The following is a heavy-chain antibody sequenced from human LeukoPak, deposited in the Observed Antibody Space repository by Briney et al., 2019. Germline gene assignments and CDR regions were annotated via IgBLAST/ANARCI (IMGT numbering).Heavy chain of an antibody. J-gene: IGHJ4*02. CDR1: GFPFSGYS. Sequence: GGSLRLSCATSGFPFSGYSMTWVRQAPGKGLEWVAYISGRGSTIYYADSVKGRFTISRDNDKSSVSLQMNSLRGEDTAVYFCARLGRFIRVDYFDYWGQGILVTVSS. CDR3: ARLGRFIRVDYFDY. CDR2: ISGRGSTI. D-gene: IGHD3-10*01. V-gene: IGHV3-48*01.